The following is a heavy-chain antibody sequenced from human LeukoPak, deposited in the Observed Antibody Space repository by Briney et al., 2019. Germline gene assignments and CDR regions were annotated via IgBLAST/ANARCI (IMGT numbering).Heavy chain of an antibody. J-gene: IGHJ5*02. CDR3: ARAARGALCSSTSCYDGWFDP. CDR1: GYTFTSYG. V-gene: IGHV1-18*01. D-gene: IGHD2-2*01. CDR2: ISAYNGNT. Sequence: GASVKVSCKASGYTFTSYGISWVRQAPGQGLEWMGWISAYNGNTNYAQKLQGRVTMTTDTSTSTDYMELRSLRSDDTAVYYCARAARGALCSSTSCYDGWFDPWGQGTLVTVSS.